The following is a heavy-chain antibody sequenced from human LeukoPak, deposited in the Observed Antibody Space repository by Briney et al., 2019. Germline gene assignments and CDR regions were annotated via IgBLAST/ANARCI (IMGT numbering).Heavy chain of an antibody. CDR2: IYYSGST. Sequence: SETLSLTCTVSGGSISSYYWSWIRQPPGKGLEWIGYIYYSGSTNYNPSLKSRVTISVDTPKNQFSLKLSSVTAADTAVYYCARESQEKYYFDYWGQGTLVTVSS. D-gene: IGHD5-24*01. J-gene: IGHJ4*02. V-gene: IGHV4-59*12. CDR1: GGSISSYY. CDR3: ARESQEKYYFDY.